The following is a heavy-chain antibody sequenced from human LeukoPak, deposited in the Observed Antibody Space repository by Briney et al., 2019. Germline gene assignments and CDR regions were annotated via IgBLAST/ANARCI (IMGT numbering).Heavy chain of an antibody. CDR3: ARAGFGSYYFDY. CDR2: ISSSSSTI. J-gene: IGHJ4*02. CDR1: GFTFSSYS. V-gene: IGHV3-48*04. D-gene: IGHD3-10*01. Sequence: QTGGSLRLSCAASGFTFSSYSFNWVRQAPGKGLEWGSYISSSSSTIYYADSVKGRFTISRDNAKNSLYLQMNSLRAEDTAVYYCARAGFGSYYFDYWGQGTLVTVSS.